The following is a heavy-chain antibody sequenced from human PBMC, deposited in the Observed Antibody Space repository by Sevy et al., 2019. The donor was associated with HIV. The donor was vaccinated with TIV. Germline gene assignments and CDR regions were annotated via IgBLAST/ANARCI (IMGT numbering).Heavy chain of an antibody. J-gene: IGHJ5*02. CDR2: ISYDGSNK. CDR3: AREIGWLINWFDP. Sequence: GGSLRLSCAASGFTFSSYAMHWVRQAPGKGLEWVAVISYDGSNKYYADSVKGRFTISRDNSKNTLYLQMNSLRAEDTAVYYCAREIGWLINWFDPWGQGTLVTVSS. V-gene: IGHV3-30-3*01. D-gene: IGHD3-16*01. CDR1: GFTFSSYA.